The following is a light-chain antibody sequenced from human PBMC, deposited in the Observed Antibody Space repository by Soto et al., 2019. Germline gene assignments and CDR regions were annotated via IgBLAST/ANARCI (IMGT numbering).Light chain of an antibody. Sequence: DIQMTQSPSSVSASVGDRVTLTCRASQGISSWLAWYQQKPGKAPKLLIYASSSLQSGVPSRFSGSGSGTHFTLTISSLQPEDSATYYYLQSDSFPHTFGQGTKLEMK. V-gene: IGKV1-12*01. CDR1: QGISSW. CDR2: ASS. CDR3: LQSDSFPHT. J-gene: IGKJ2*01.